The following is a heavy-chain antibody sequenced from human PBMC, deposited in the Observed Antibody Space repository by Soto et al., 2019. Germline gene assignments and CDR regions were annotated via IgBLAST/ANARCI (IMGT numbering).Heavy chain of an antibody. CDR3: ARESFSASPNFFDY. D-gene: IGHD3-3*02. V-gene: IGHV3-48*03. CDR1: GFAFSNYE. CDR2: ISLSGSTI. J-gene: IGHJ4*02. Sequence: LRLSCAASGFAFSNYEMNWVRQAPGKGLEWVSYISLSGSTIYYADSVKGRFTISRDDAKNSLYLQMDSLRADDTAVYYCARESFSASPNFFDYWGQGTLVTVS.